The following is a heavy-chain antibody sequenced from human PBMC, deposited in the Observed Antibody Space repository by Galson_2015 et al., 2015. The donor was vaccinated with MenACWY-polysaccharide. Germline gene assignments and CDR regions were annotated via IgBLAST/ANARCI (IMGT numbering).Heavy chain of an antibody. Sequence: QVQLQESGPGLVKPSETLSLTCTVSGGSISSGGYYWSWIRQHPGKGLEWIGYTYYNPSLKSRVTISVDTSKNQFSLKLSSVTAADTTVYYCARALYYDFWSAYGMGVWGQGTTVTVSS. CDR3: ARALYYDFWSAYGMGV. CDR2: T. J-gene: IGHJ6*02. D-gene: IGHD3-3*01. CDR1: GGSISSGGYY. V-gene: IGHV4-31*03.